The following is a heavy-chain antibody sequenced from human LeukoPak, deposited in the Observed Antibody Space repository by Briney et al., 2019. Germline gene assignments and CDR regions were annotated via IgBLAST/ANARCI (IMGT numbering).Heavy chain of an antibody. CDR1: GFTFSGSA. CDR3: AKLHSATITADFDH. D-gene: IGHD1-14*01. CDR2: ISIGGDYT. Sequence: PGGSLRLSCAASGFTFSGSAMSWVRQAPGKGLEWVSGISIGGDYTYYAGSVKGRFTISRDNSKNTLSLQMSNLRAEDTAIYYCAKLHSATITADFDHWGQGTLVTVSS. V-gene: IGHV3-23*01. J-gene: IGHJ4*02.